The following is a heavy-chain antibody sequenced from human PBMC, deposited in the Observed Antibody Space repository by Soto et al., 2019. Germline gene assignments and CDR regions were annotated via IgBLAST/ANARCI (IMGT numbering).Heavy chain of an antibody. CDR1: GASMSSGGYY. Sequence: QVQLQESGPGLVKPSQTLSLTCTVSGASMSSGGYYWTWIRQSPGKGLEWIGYIYYSGSTYYNPXXXXXXXXXXXXXXXXXXXXXXXXXXXXXXXXXXXXXXXXXFFDPWGQGTLVTVSS. CDR2: IYYSGST. CDR3: XXXXXXXFFDP. J-gene: IGHJ5*02. V-gene: IGHV4-30-4*08.